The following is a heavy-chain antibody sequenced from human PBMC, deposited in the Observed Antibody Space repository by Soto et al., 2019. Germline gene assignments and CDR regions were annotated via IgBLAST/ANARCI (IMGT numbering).Heavy chain of an antibody. D-gene: IGHD3-16*02. CDR1: GFTVSSNY. CDR3: ARSPGTSYDYIWGSYRQRDVYYYMDV. J-gene: IGHJ6*03. Sequence: GGSLRLSCAASGFTVSSNYMSWVRQAPGKGLEWVSVIYSGGSTYYADSVKGRFTISRDNSKNTLYLQMNSLRAEDTAVYYCARSPGTSYDYIWGSYRQRDVYYYMDVWGKGTTVTVSS. V-gene: IGHV3-66*01. CDR2: IYSGGST.